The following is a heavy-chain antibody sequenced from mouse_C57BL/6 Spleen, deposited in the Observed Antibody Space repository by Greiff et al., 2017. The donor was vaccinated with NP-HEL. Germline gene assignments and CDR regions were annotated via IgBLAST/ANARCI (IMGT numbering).Heavy chain of an antibody. J-gene: IGHJ4*01. CDR1: GYAFSSSW. CDR3: AGGTSSLYYAMDY. V-gene: IGHV1-82*01. CDR2: IYPGDGDT. D-gene: IGHD2-14*01. Sequence: QVQLKESGPELVKPGASVKISCKASGYAFSSSWMNWVKQRPGKGLEWIGRIYPGDGDTNYNGKFKGKATLTADKSSSTAYMQLSSLTAEDSAVYFCAGGTSSLYYAMDYWGQGTSVTVSS.